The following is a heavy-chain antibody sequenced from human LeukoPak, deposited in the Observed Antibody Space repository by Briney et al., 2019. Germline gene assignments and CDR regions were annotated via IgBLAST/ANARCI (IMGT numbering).Heavy chain of an antibody. CDR1: ESSFTSYW. CDR2: IHPGDSNI. CDR3: ARQTPNQYGMDV. J-gene: IGHJ6*04. V-gene: IGHV5-51*01. D-gene: IGHD2-15*01. Sequence: GESLKISCKGFESSFTSYWIGWVRPLPGKGPEWMGIIHPGDSNIRYSPSFQGQITISADKSISTAYLQWSSLKASDTAMYYCARQTPNQYGMDVWGTGTTVTVSS.